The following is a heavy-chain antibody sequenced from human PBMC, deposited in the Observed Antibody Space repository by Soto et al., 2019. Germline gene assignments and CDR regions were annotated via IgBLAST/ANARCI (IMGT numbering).Heavy chain of an antibody. Sequence: PGGSLRLSCAASGFTFSNYGMHWVRQAPGKGLEWVAIIWHDGNNKYYADSVRGRFIISRDNSKNRLYLQMNSLRAEDTAVYYCAGPGYRYRDYWGQGALGSVSA. CDR3: AGPGYRYRDY. CDR2: IWHDGNNK. J-gene: IGHJ4*02. V-gene: IGHV3-33*01. D-gene: IGHD5-18*01. CDR1: GFTFSNYG.